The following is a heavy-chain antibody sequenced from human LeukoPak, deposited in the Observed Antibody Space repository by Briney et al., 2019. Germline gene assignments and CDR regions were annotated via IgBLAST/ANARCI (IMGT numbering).Heavy chain of an antibody. V-gene: IGHV3-53*01. Sequence: GGSLRLSCAASGVTVSGNYMSSVRQAPGKGLEWVSVIYSSDSTYYADSVKGRFTISRDNSKKTLYLQMNSLRPEDRAVYYCARDKLPAPWDGMDGWGQGTTVTVSS. J-gene: IGHJ6*02. CDR3: ARDKLPAPWDGMDG. CDR1: GVTVSGNY. CDR2: IYSSDST. D-gene: IGHD2-2*01.